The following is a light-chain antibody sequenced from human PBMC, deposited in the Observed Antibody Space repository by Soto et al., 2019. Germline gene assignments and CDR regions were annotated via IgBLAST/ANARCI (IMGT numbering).Light chain of an antibody. J-gene: IGKJ1*01. CDR3: QHYNSYSEA. Sequence: DIQITQSPATLSLCLVDIVTITCRASQTISSWLAWYQQKPGKAPKLLIYKASTLKSGVPSRFSGSGSGTEFTLTISSLQPDDFATYYCQHYNSYSEAFGQGTRWIS. CDR1: QTISSW. V-gene: IGKV1-5*03. CDR2: KAS.